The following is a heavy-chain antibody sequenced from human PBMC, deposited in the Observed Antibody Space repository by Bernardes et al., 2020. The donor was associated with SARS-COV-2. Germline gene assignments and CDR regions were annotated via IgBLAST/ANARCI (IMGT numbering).Heavy chain of an antibody. Sequence: GGSLRLSCEVSGFPFSISWMNWVRQAPGKGLVWVSRISSDGSVTVYADSVKGRFTVSRDNAKNTVYLQMISLRAEDTAVYFCAKDYFSAFDYWGQGTLVTVSS. CDR1: GFPFSISW. D-gene: IGHD3-3*01. J-gene: IGHJ4*02. CDR3: AKDYFSAFDY. V-gene: IGHV3-74*01. CDR2: ISSDGSVT.